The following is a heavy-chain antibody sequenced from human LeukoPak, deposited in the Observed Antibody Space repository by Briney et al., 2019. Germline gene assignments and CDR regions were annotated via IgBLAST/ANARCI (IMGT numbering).Heavy chain of an antibody. CDR3: ARVTTGGSGSTDY. V-gene: IGHV3-74*01. CDR1: GFTFSSYW. J-gene: IGHJ4*02. Sequence: PGGSLRLSCAASGFTFSSYWMHWVRQAPGKGLVWVSRINSDGSSTTYADSVKGRFTISRDNDKNTLYLQMNSLRAEDTAVYYCARVTTGGSGSTDYWGQGTLVTVSS. CDR2: INSDGSST. D-gene: IGHD3-10*01.